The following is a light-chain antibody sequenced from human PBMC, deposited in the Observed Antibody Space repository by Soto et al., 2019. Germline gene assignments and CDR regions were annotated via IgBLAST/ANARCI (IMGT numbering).Light chain of an antibody. CDR3: QQSYSTPRYT. J-gene: IGKJ2*01. Sequence: DIPMTQSPSSLSASVGDRVTITCRASQSISSYLNWYQQKPGKVPKLLIYAASSLQSGVPSRFSGSGSGTDFTLTISSLQPEDFATYYCQQSYSTPRYTFGQGTKLEIK. CDR1: QSISSY. CDR2: AAS. V-gene: IGKV1-39*01.